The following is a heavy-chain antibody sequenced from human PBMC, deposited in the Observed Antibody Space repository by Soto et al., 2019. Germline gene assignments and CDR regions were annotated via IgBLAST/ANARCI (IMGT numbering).Heavy chain of an antibody. Sequence: SVKVSFKACGGTFSSYAISWLRQAPGQGLEWMGGIIPIFGTANYAQKFQGRVTITADESTSTAYMELSSLRSEDTAVYYCARAGYYDILTGPRTIDYWGQGTLVTVS. CDR2: IIPIFGTA. CDR1: GGTFSSYA. J-gene: IGHJ4*02. D-gene: IGHD3-9*01. CDR3: ARAGYYDILTGPRTIDY. V-gene: IGHV1-69*13.